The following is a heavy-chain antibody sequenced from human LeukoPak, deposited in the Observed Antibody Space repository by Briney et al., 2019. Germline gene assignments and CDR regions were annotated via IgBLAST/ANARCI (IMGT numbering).Heavy chain of an antibody. CDR3: AREVLSMVRGVIPKEAWGWFDP. CDR2: IYTGGST. V-gene: IGHV4-4*07. Sequence: SETLSLTCTASGGSISSYYWSWIRQPAGEGLEWIGRIYTGGSTTYNPSLQSRVTISLDTSKNQFSLKLRSVTAADTAVYYCAREVLSMVRGVIPKEAWGWFDPWGQGTLVTVSS. J-gene: IGHJ5*02. D-gene: IGHD3-10*01. CDR1: GGSISSYY.